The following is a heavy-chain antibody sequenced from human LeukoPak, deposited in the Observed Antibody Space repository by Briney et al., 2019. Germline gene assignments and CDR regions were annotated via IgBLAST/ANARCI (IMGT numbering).Heavy chain of an antibody. V-gene: IGHV3-73*01. CDR2: IRSKANSYAT. CDR1: GFTFSGFD. Sequence: GGSLRLSCAASGFTFSGFDMHWVRQASGKGLEWVGRIRSKANSYATAYAASVKDRFTLSRDDSKNTAYLQVNSLKTEDTAVYYCTRRNWNNEFGLFDYWGQGTLVTVSS. D-gene: IGHD1/OR15-1a*01. CDR3: TRRNWNNEFGLFDY. J-gene: IGHJ4*02.